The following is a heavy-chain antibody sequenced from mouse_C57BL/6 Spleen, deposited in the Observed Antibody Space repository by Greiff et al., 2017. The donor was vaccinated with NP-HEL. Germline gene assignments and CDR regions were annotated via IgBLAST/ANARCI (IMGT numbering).Heavy chain of an antibody. CDR2: IHPNSGST. CDR1: GYTFTSYW. Sequence: QVQLQQSGAELVKPGASVKLSCKASGYTFTSYWMHWVKQRPGQGLEWIGMIHPNSGSTNYNEKFKSKATLTVDKSSSTAYMQLSSLTSEDSAVYYCATAVVATGFDYWGQGTTLTVSS. V-gene: IGHV1-64*01. D-gene: IGHD1-1*01. J-gene: IGHJ2*01. CDR3: ATAVVATGFDY.